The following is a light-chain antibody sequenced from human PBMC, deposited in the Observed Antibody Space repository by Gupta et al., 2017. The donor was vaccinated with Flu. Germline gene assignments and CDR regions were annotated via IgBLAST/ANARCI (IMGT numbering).Light chain of an antibody. CDR2: EVT. CDR1: SSDLGRYTY. V-gene: IGLV2-8*01. CDR3: SSYGGSDNVI. Sequence: SALTQPPPASGSPGQSVTISCTGTSSDLGRYTYVSWYQQYPGKAPKLIISEVTKRPSGVPDRFSGSKSGNTASLTVSGLQADDEADYYCSSYGGSDNVIFGGGTKLTVL. J-gene: IGLJ2*01.